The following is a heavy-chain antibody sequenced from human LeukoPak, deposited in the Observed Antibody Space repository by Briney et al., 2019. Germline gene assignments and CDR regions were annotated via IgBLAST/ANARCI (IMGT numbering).Heavy chain of an antibody. V-gene: IGHV1-69*04. CDR3: ARDPTPTTYYDYVWGSYRTPTGFDY. CDR1: GGTFSSYA. CDR2: IIPILGIA. Sequence: SVKVSCKASGGTFSSYAISWVRQAPGQGLEWMGRIIPILGIANYAQKFQGRVTITADKSTSTAYMELRSLRSDDTAVYYCARDPTPTTYYDYVWGSYRTPTGFDYWGQGTLVTVSS. D-gene: IGHD3-16*02. J-gene: IGHJ4*02.